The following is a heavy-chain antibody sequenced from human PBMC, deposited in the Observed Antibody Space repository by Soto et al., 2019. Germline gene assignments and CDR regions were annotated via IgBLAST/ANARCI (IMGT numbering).Heavy chain of an antibody. D-gene: IGHD3-10*01. CDR1: GYSFTSYW. CDR3: ARLMVSGSYNWFDP. CDR2: IYPGDSDT. V-gene: IGHV5-51*01. Sequence: EEPLKISCKGSGYSFTSYWIGWVRQMPGKGLEWMGIIYPGDSDTRYSPSFQGQVTISADKSISTAYLQWSSLKAPDTAMYYCARLMVSGSYNWFDPWGQGTLVTVSS. J-gene: IGHJ5*02.